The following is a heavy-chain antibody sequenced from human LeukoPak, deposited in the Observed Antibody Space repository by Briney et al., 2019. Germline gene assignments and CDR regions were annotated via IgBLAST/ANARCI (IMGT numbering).Heavy chain of an antibody. CDR1: GFTFSGYA. CDR3: AKSHASIWNVYDY. V-gene: IGHV3-23*01. Sequence: GGSLRLSCAASGFTFSGYAMSWVRLAPGEGLEWVSAITSGGDSTYYAESVKGRFTISRDNLKNMVFLQMSTLRAEDTAIYCCAKSHASIWNVYDYWGQGTLVTVSS. CDR2: ITSGGDST. J-gene: IGHJ4*02. D-gene: IGHD6-13*01.